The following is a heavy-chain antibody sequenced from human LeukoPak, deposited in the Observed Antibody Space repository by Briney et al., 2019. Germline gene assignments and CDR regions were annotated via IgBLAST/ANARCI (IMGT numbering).Heavy chain of an antibody. D-gene: IGHD6-13*01. Sequence: GGSLRLSCAASGFTFTNYWMSWVRQAPGKGLEWVSGTSGSGGSTYYADSVKGRFTMSRDNSKNTLYLQMNSLRAEDTAVYYCAKRIAAAVRSGAFDMWGQGTMVTVSS. J-gene: IGHJ3*02. V-gene: IGHV3-23*01. CDR1: GFTFTNYW. CDR2: TSGSGGST. CDR3: AKRIAAAVRSGAFDM.